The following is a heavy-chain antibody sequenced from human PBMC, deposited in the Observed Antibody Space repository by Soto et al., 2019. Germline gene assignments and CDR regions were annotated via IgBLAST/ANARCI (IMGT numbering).Heavy chain of an antibody. CDR3: ARGESRFVFGVVTCLPDY. V-gene: IGHV4-31*03. CDR2: IYYSGST. CDR1: GGSISSGGYY. D-gene: IGHD3-3*01. Sequence: QVQLQESGPGLVRPSQTLSLTCTVSGGSISSGGYYWSWIRQHPGKGLEWIGYIYYSGSTYYNPSPTSRVTITVATSKNQFSLKLSSVTAAATAVYYCARGESRFVFGVVTCLPDYWGQGTLVTVSS. J-gene: IGHJ4*02.